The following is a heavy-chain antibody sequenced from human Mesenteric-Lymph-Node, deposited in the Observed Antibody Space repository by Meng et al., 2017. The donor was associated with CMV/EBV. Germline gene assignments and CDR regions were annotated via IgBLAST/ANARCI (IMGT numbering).Heavy chain of an antibody. CDR1: GFTFSSYS. J-gene: IGHJ2*01. D-gene: IGHD2-2*01. CDR3: ARDRVTVGYCSSISCPTLGGYFDL. V-gene: IGHV3-21*01. CDR2: ISSSSTYI. Sequence: GGSLRLSCAASGFTFSSYSMAWVRQAPGKGLEWVSSISSSSTYIYYADSVKGRFTISRDNAKNSLYLQMNSLRVEDTAVYYCARDRVTVGYCSSISCPTLGGYFDLWGRGTLVTVSS.